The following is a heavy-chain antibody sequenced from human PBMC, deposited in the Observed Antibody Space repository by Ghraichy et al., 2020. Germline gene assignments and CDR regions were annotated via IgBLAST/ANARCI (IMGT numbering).Heavy chain of an antibody. CDR3: VRDWTYTNSGLFYDVYDF. Sequence: LSLTCAASGFSLSSYWMAWVRQAPGKGLEWVANIKRDGSDIHYLDSVKDRFTISRDNAKNSLYLQMSSLRCEDTAVLYCVRDWTYTNSGLFYDVYDFWGQGTMVTVSS. D-gene: IGHD3-3*01. CDR1: GFSLSSYW. V-gene: IGHV3-7*03. CDR2: IKRDGSDI. J-gene: IGHJ3*01.